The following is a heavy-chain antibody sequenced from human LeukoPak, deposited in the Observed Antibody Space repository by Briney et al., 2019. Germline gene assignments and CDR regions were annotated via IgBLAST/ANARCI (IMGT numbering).Heavy chain of an antibody. D-gene: IGHD3-10*01. Sequence: SGPTLVNPTQALMLTCTFSGFSLSTSGVGVGWIRQPPGKALEWLALIYWDDHKLHSPSLKSRLTITKDTSKNQVVLTMTNMDPVDTATYYCVHTLSGAYACGTYYGGLDYWGQGTLVTVSS. J-gene: IGHJ4*02. CDR3: VHTLSGAYACGTYYGGLDY. CDR1: GFSLSTSGVG. V-gene: IGHV2-5*02. CDR2: IYWDDHK.